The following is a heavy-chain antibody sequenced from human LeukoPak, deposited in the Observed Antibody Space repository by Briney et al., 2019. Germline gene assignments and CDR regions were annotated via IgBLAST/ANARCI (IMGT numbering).Heavy chain of an antibody. D-gene: IGHD1-14*01. CDR2: INHSGST. V-gene: IGHV4-34*01. J-gene: IGHJ4*02. Sequence: SETLSLTCAVYGGSFSGYYWSWIRQPPGKGLEWIGEINHSGSTNYNPSLKSRVTISVDTSKNQFSLKLSSVTAADTAVYYCARPSRGAGCNRSCDFDYWGQGTLVTVSS. CDR1: GGSFSGYY. CDR3: ARPSRGAGCNRSCDFDY.